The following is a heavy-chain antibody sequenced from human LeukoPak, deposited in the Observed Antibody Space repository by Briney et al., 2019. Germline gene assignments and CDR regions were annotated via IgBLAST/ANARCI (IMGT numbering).Heavy chain of an antibody. CDR1: GFTFSSYA. J-gene: IGHJ4*02. Sequence: GGSLRLSCAASGFTFSSYAMHWVRQAPGKGLEWVAVISYDGSNKYYADSVKGRFTISRDNSKNTLYLQMNSLRAEDTAVYYCAREREGDYSNYEVRYWGQGTLVTVSS. D-gene: IGHD4-11*01. V-gene: IGHV3-30-3*01. CDR3: AREREGDYSNYEVRY. CDR2: ISYDGSNK.